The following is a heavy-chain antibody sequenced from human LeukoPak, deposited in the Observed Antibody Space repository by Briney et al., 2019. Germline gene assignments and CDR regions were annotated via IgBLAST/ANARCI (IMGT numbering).Heavy chain of an antibody. D-gene: IGHD3-10*01. CDR1: GYTLTELS. CDR2: FDPEDGET. CDR3: ATRGGVRGASYNWFDP. Sequence: ASVKVSCKVSGYTLTELSMHWVRQAPGKGLEWVGGFDPEDGETIYAQKFQGRVTMTEDTSTDTAYMELSSLRSEDTAVYYCATRGGVRGASYNWFDPWGQGTLVTVSS. J-gene: IGHJ5*02. V-gene: IGHV1-24*01.